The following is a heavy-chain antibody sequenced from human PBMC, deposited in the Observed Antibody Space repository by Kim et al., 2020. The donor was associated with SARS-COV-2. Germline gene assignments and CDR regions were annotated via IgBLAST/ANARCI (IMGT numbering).Heavy chain of an antibody. CDR1: GFTFSSYA. J-gene: IGHJ3*02. CDR2: ISYDGSNK. Sequence: GGSLRLSCAASGFTFSSYAMHWVRQAPGKGLEWVAVISYDGSNKYYADSVKGRFTISRDNSKNTLYLQMNSLRAEDTAVYYCARVRSGSYWDAFDNWGQG. D-gene: IGHD1-26*01. V-gene: IGHV3-30-3*01. CDR3: ARVRSGSYWDAFDN.